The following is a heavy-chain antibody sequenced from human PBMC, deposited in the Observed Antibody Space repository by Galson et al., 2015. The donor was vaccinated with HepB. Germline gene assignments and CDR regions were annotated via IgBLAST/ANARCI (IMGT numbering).Heavy chain of an antibody. CDR3: AREWIIAGVKRSALDV. CDR2: MKSDTGKA. CDR1: GYTFSNYD. Sequence: SVKVSCKAPGYTFSNYDINWVRLGTGHGLERMGQMKSDTGKATLAPKFQGRVTMTRETSISTAYMELTSLTSDDTAVYFCAREWIIAGVKRSALDVWGQGTTVTVS. V-gene: IGHV1-8*01. D-gene: IGHD3-16*01. J-gene: IGHJ6*02.